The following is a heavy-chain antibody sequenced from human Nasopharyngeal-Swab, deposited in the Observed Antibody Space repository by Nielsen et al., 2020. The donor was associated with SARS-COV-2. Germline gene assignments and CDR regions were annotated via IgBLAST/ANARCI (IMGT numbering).Heavy chain of an antibody. Sequence: SETLSLTCVVSGGSVSSSNWWSWVRQAPGKGLAWIGEVSHFGNINYNPSLKSRVTISLDKANNLFSLRLRAVTAAATAVYYCAREPILVHYVSDYYYGMDVWGQGTTVTVSS. CDR1: GGSVSSSNW. J-gene: IGHJ6*02. V-gene: IGHV4-4*02. CDR3: AREPILVHYVSDYYYGMDV. CDR2: VSHFGNI. D-gene: IGHD2-15*01.